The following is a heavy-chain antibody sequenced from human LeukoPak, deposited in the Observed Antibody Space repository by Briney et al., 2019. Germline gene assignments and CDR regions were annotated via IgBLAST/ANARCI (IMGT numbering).Heavy chain of an antibody. D-gene: IGHD4-23*01. V-gene: IGHV4-59*01. CDR3: ARNGGRYTHGLDC. Sequence: PSETLSLTCTVSLGSISSDYWSWIRQPPGKGLEWIGYIYYSGSTNYNPPLKSRVTISLDTSKNQFSLRLTSVTAADTGVYYCARNGGRYTHGLDCCGQGTQVTVSS. CDR1: LGSISSDY. J-gene: IGHJ4*02. CDR2: IYYSGST.